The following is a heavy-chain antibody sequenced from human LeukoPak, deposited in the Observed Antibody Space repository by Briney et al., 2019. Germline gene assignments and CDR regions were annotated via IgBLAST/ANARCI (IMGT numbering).Heavy chain of an antibody. CDR1: GYTFTGYY. CDR3: ARETAAGTVGDFDY. V-gene: IGHV1-2*02. CDR2: INPNSGGT. D-gene: IGHD6-13*01. Sequence: GASVKVSCKASGYTFTGYYMHWVRQAPGQGLGCMGWINPNSGGTNYAQKFQGRVTMTRDTSIRTAYMELSRLRSDDTAVYYCARETAAGTVGDFDYWGQGTLVTVSS. J-gene: IGHJ4*02.